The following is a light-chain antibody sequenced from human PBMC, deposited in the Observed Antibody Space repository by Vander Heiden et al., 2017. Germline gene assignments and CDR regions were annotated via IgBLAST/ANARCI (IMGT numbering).Light chain of an antibody. CDR3: YSTGTSGYQRV. CDR2: EDS. J-gene: IGLJ3*02. CDR1: ALPNKY. V-gene: IGLV3-10*01. Sequence: SYELTQPPSVSVHPGRTARITSSGDALPNKYAYGNQQKAGQASGLVIYEDSIRPSGLPERFSGSSSGTMATLTISGAQVDDEADYYCYSTGTSGYQRVFGGGTTLTVL.